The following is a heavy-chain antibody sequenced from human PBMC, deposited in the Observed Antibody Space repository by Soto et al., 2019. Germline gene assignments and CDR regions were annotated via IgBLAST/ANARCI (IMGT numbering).Heavy chain of an antibody. CDR3: ATVFGDRKYYYTGMDV. D-gene: IGHD3-10*01. CDR1: GGTISTFS. V-gene: IGHV1-69*01. Sequence: QGQLLQSGAEVKKPGSSVKVSCKASGGTISTFSINWVRQAPGQGLEWVGGVIPIFGITNYAQKFQGRVTIRADEASNTAYMELSSLRSEDTAVYFCATVFGDRKYYYTGMDVWGQGTTVTVSS. J-gene: IGHJ6*02. CDR2: VIPIFGIT.